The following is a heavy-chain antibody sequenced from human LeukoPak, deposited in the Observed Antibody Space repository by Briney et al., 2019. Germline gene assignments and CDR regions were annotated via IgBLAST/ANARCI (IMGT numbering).Heavy chain of an antibody. D-gene: IGHD6-13*01. J-gene: IGHJ4*02. CDR1: GGSISSYY. CDR2: IYTSGST. CDR3: ARDLGSSWFFDH. V-gene: IGHV4-4*07. Sequence: SETLSLTCTVSGGSISSYYRSWIRQPAGKGLEWIGRIYTSGSTNYNPSLKSRITMSVDTSKNQFSLKLSSVTAADTAVYYCARDLGSSWFFDHWGQGTLVTVSS.